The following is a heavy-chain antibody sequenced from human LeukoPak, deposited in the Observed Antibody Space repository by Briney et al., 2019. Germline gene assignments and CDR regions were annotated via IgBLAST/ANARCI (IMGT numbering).Heavy chain of an antibody. D-gene: IGHD3-10*01. CDR2: IKSSGSDR. V-gene: IGHV3-48*01. J-gene: IGHJ4*02. CDR1: GFTFSTYW. CDR3: ARGDGSSDYSDHRFPY. Sequence: QTGGSLILSCAASGFTFSTYWMTWVRQAPGKGLEWVAWIKSSGSDRDYADSVRGRFTISRDNDRRSLYLQMNSLGVDDTAVYYCARGDGSSDYSDHRFPYWGRGALVTVSS.